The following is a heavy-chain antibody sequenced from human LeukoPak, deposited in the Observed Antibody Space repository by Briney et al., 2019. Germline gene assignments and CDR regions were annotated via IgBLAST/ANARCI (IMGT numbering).Heavy chain of an antibody. V-gene: IGHV3-30*18. CDR2: ISYDGSNK. Sequence: GSLRLSCAASGFTFSSYGMHWVRQAPGKGLEWVAVISYDGSNKYYADSVKGRFTISRDNSKNALYLQMNSLRAEDTAVYYCAKVGIAVAGVGYWGQGTLVTVSS. CDR1: GFTFSSYG. CDR3: AKVGIAVAGVGY. D-gene: IGHD6-19*01. J-gene: IGHJ4*02.